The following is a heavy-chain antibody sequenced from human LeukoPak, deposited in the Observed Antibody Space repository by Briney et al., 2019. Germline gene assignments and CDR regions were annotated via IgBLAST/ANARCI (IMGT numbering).Heavy chain of an antibody. V-gene: IGHV1-8*01. CDR2: MNPNSGNT. D-gene: IGHD3-22*01. CDR1: GYTFTSYD. CDR3: AVFEDSSGYLGSYMDV. J-gene: IGHJ6*03. Sequence: ASVKVSCKASGYTFTSYDINWVRQATGQGLEWMGWMNPNSGNTGYAQKFQGRVTMTRNTSISTAYMELSSLRSEDTAVYYCAVFEDSSGYLGSYMDVWGKGTTVTVSS.